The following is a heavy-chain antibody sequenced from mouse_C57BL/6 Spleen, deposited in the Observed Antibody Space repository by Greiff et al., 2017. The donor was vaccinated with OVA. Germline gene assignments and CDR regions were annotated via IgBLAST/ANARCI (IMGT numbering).Heavy chain of an antibody. Sequence: EVKLVESGGGLVQPGGSMKLSCVASGFTFSNYWMNWVRQSPEKGLEWVAQIRLKSDNYATHDAVSVKGRFTISRDDSKRSIFLQMNNLRAEDTGIYYCTDCSCYSADWGKGTLVTVSA. J-gene: IGHJ3*01. D-gene: IGHD3-2*02. V-gene: IGHV6-3*01. CDR3: TDCSCYSAD. CDR1: GFTFSNYW. CDR2: IRLKSDNYAT.